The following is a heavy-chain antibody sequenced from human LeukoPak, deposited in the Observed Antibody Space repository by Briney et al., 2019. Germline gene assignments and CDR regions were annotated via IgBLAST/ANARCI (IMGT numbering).Heavy chain of an antibody. V-gene: IGHV3-11*04. CDR3: VRDWGYDSSGYWQKYFDT. J-gene: IGHJ4*02. CDR2: ISSSGSTI. Sequence: GGSLRLSCAASGFTFSDYYMSWIRQAPGNGLERVSSISSSGSTIYYADSVKGRFTISRDNAKNTLYLQMNSLRAEDTAVYYCVRDWGYDSSGYWQKYFDTWGQGTLVTVSS. D-gene: IGHD3-22*01. CDR1: GFTFSDYY.